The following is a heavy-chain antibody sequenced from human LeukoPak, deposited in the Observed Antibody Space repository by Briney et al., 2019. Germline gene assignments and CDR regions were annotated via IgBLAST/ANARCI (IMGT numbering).Heavy chain of an antibody. V-gene: IGHV4-4*07. CDR3: ARDRGIVVVPAAIDWFDP. CDR1: GGSISSYY. CDR2: IYTSGST. J-gene: IGHJ5*02. D-gene: IGHD2-2*01. Sequence: SETLSLTCTVSGGSISSYYWSWIRKPPGKGLEWIGRIYTSGSTNYNPSLKSRVTMSVDTSKNQFSLKLSSVTAADTPVYYCARDRGIVVVPAAIDWFDPWGQGTLVTVSS.